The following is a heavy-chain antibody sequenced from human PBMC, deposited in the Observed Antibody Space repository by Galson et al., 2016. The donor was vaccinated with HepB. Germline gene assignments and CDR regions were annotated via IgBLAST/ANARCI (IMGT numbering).Heavy chain of an antibody. CDR2: ISWNSGSI. CDR3: AQDKASMSVGATKLQH. J-gene: IGHJ1*01. Sequence: SLRLSCAASGFIFKDYAMHWVRQAPGKGLEWVSSISWNSGSIGHADSVKGRFTISRDNAKNSLYLHMNRLIAEDTAFYYCAQDKASMSVGATKLQHWGQGTLVTVSS. D-gene: IGHD1-26*01. CDR1: GFIFKDYA. V-gene: IGHV3-9*01.